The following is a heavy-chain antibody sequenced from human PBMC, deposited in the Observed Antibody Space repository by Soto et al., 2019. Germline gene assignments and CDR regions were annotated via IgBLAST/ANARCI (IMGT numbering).Heavy chain of an antibody. CDR3: ATSLAAAKYYFDY. CDR1: GGSFSLYD. V-gene: IGHV4-34*01. CDR2: INHIGST. Sequence: SETPSHTCAVYGGSFSLYDWSWIHQPPGKALDWIGEINHIGSTNYNPSLKSRVTISVDTSKNQFSLKLSSVTAADTAVYYCATSLAAAKYYFDYWGQGTLVTVSS. D-gene: IGHD6-13*01. J-gene: IGHJ4*02.